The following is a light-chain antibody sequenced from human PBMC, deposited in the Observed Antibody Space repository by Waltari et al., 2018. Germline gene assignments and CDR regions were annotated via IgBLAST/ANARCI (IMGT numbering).Light chain of an antibody. V-gene: IGKV1-33*01. Sequence: DIQLTQSPPSLSASVGDRVTITCRASQDITNYLNWSQQKPGKAPKLLIHDASKLEIGVPSRFSGSQSGTHFTLTISSLQPEDIGTYYCQRYDNLPIFAFGPGTKVEI. J-gene: IGKJ3*01. CDR2: DAS. CDR3: QRYDNLPIFA. CDR1: QDITNY.